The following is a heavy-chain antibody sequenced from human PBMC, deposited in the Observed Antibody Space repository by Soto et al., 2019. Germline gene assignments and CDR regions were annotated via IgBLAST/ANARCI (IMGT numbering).Heavy chain of an antibody. D-gene: IGHD4-17*01. CDR2: IVVGSGNT. V-gene: IGHV1-58*01. CDR3: AAAFPVYGDYAPYYYGMDV. Sequence: SVKVSCKASGFTFTSSAVQWVRQARGQRLEWIGWIVVGSGNTNYAQKFQERVTITRDMSTSTAYMELSSLRSEDTAVYYCAAAFPVYGDYAPYYYGMDVWGQGTTVTVSS. J-gene: IGHJ6*02. CDR1: GFTFTSSA.